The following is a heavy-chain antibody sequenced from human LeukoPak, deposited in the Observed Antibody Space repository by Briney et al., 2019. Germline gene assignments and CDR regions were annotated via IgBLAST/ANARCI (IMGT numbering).Heavy chain of an antibody. J-gene: IGHJ2*01. CDR2: ISAYNGNT. D-gene: IGHD3-10*01. CDR3: ARDEEGITMVRGVAPYWYFDL. V-gene: IGHV1-18*01. CDR1: GYTFTSYG. Sequence: ASVKVSCKASGYTFTSYGISWVRQAPGQGLEWMGWISAYNGNTNYAQKLQGRVTMTTDTSTSTAYMELRSLRSDDTAVYYCARDEEGITMVRGVAPYWYFDLWGRGTLVTVSS.